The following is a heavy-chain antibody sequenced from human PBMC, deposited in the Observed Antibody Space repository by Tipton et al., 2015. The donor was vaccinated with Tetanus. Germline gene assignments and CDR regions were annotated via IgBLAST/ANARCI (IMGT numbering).Heavy chain of an antibody. CDR1: GDSIKSYY. V-gene: IGHV4-59*08. J-gene: IGHJ3*02. Sequence: LRLSCVVSGDSIKSYYWSWIRQSAGKGLEWIGYIYYSGTTYYSPSLKSRVTISVDTSNNHFSLKLSSVTAADTAVYYCARHGHPSAVAARDASDIWGHGTMVNVSS. CDR2: IYYSGTT. CDR3: ARHGHPSAVAARDASDI. D-gene: IGHD6-25*01.